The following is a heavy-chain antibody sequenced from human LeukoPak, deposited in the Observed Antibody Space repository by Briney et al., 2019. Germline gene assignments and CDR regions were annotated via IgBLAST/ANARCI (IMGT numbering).Heavy chain of an antibody. Sequence: GGSLRLSCAASGFTFSSYSMNWVRQAPGKGLEWVSYISSSSSTIYYADSVKGRFTISRDNARNSLFLQMNGLKAEDTAVYYCVTESGWLFDYWGQGTLVTVSS. CDR2: ISSSSSTI. V-gene: IGHV3-48*04. J-gene: IGHJ4*02. CDR1: GFTFSSYS. CDR3: VTESGWLFDY. D-gene: IGHD5-12*01.